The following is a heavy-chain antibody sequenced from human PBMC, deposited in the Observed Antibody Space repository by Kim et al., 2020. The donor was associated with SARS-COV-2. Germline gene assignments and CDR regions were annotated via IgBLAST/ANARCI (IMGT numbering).Heavy chain of an antibody. V-gene: IGHV4-39*01. D-gene: IGHD6-6*01. CDR3: ARSTGSSSSMGY. Sequence: SYNPSLKSRVTISVDTSNNQFSLKLSSVTAADTAVYYCARSTGSSSSMGYWGQGTLVTVSS. J-gene: IGHJ4*02.